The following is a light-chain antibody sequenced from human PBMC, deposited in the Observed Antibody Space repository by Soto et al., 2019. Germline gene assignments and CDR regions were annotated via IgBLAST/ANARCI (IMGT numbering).Light chain of an antibody. Sequence: DVQMTQSPSSLSASVGDRVTITCRASQDINKYLAWFQQKPGKAPKSLIYGAANLQGRVPSNFSDSLSSTYFTLSINSLQPEDFATYYFHQYNSFPLSFGGVTMV. CDR3: HQYNSFPLS. CDR1: QDINKY. CDR2: GAA. J-gene: IGKJ4*01. V-gene: IGKV1-16*02.